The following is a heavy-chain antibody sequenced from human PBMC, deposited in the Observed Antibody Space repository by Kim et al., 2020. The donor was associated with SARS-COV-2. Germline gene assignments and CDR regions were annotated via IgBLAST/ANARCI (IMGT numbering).Heavy chain of an antibody. CDR1: GGSFSGYY. Sequence: SETLSLTCAVYGGSFSGYYWSWIRQPPGKGLEWIGEINHSGSTNYNPSLKSRVTISVDTSKNQFSLKLSSVTAADTAVYYCARGRRYSNYGGRYYYYYGMDVWGQGTTVTVSS. CDR3: ARGRRYSNYGGRYYYYYGMDV. V-gene: IGHV4-34*01. D-gene: IGHD4-4*01. J-gene: IGHJ6*02. CDR2: INHSGST.